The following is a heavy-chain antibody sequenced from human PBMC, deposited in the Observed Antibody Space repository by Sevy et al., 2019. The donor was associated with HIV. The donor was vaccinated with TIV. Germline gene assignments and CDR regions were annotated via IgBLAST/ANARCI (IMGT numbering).Heavy chain of an antibody. CDR1: AYTFTDYF. CDR3: ASPGGYRYGSLLDN. CDR2: INPNSGDT. V-gene: IGHV1-2*02. D-gene: IGHD5-18*01. Sequence: ASVKVSCKASAYTFTDYFMHWVRQAPGQGLEWMGWINPNSGDTKYAQKFQGRVTVTRDTSIRTAYMELSSLRFDDTAVYYCASPGGYRYGSLLDNWGQGTLVTVSS. J-gene: IGHJ4*02.